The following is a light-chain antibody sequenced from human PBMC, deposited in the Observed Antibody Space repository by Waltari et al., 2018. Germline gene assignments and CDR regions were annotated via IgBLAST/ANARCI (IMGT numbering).Light chain of an antibody. Sequence: QSALTQPASVSGSPGQSITISCTGTSSDVGSYNLVSWYQQHPGKVPKLMMYEGSKRPAGFSKRFSGSKSGNTASLTISGLRAEDEADYCCCSYAGSYVVFGGGTKLTVL. CDR2: EGS. V-gene: IGLV2-23*01. CDR1: SSDVGSYNL. J-gene: IGLJ2*01. CDR3: CSYAGSYVV.